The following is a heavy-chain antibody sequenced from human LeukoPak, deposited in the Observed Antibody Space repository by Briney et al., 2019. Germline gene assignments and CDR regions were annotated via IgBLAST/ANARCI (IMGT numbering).Heavy chain of an antibody. CDR2: IYYSGST. CDR3: ARQGLPYCSSTSCQVFGGYYGMDV. J-gene: IGHJ6*02. V-gene: IGHV4-39*01. CDR1: GGSFSGYY. Sequence: PSETLSLTCAVYGGSFSGYYWGWIRQPPGKGLEWIGSIYYSGSTYYNPSLKSRVTISVDTSKNQFSLKLSSVTAADTAVYYCARQGLPYCSSTSCQVFGGYYGMDVWGQGTTVTVSS. D-gene: IGHD2-2*01.